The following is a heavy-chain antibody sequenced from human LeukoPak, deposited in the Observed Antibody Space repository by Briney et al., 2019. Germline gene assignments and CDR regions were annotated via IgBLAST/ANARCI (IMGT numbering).Heavy chain of an antibody. Sequence: ASVKVSCKASAYIFFDYYIHWLRQAPGQGLEWMGWINPNSDGRNYAQNFQGSVTMTRDTAISTAYMELTRLTSDDTAVYFCARGKSDSGGYPDSIDYWGQGTLVTVSS. CDR2: INPNSDGR. D-gene: IGHD3-22*01. V-gene: IGHV1-2*02. CDR1: AYIFFDYY. J-gene: IGHJ4*02. CDR3: ARGKSDSGGYPDSIDY.